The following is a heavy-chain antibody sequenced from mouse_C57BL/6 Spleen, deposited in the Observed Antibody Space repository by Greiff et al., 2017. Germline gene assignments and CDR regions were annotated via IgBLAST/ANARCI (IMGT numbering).Heavy chain of an antibody. CDR1: GYAFTNYL. V-gene: IGHV1-54*01. CDR2: INPGSGGT. Sequence: VQLQQSGAELVRPGTSVKVSCKASGYAFTNYLIEWVKQRPGQGLEWIGVINPGSGGTNYNEKCKGKATLTADKSSSTAYMQLSSLTSEDSAVYFCARSAQAFDYWGQGTTLTVSS. D-gene: IGHD3-2*02. J-gene: IGHJ2*01. CDR3: ARSAQAFDY.